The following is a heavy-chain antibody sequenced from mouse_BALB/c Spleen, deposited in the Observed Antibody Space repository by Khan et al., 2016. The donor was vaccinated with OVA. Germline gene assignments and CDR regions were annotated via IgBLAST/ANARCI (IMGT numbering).Heavy chain of an antibody. CDR2: VSTGGHYN. CDR3: TRLAYYYDSEGFAY. D-gene: IGHD1-1*01. CDR1: GFTFSTYG. J-gene: IGHJ3*01. V-gene: IGHV5-6*01. Sequence: EVELVESGGDTVKPGGSLKLSCAASGFTFSTYGMSWVRQTPDKRLEWVATVSTGGHYNYYTDTVKGRFTISRDNAKNTLYLQMSSLRAEDTAMFYCTRLAYYYDSEGFAYWGQGTLVTVSA.